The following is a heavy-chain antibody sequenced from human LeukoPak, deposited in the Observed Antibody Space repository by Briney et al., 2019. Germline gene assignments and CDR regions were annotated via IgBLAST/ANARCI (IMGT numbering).Heavy chain of an antibody. CDR1: GGTFSSYA. Sequence: SVKVSCEASGGTFSSYAISWVRQAPGQGLEWMGGIIPIFGTANYAQKFQGRVTITADESTSTAYMELSSLRSDDTAVYYCARGENLEWLLSIDYWGQGTLVTVSS. J-gene: IGHJ4*02. V-gene: IGHV1-69*13. CDR3: ARGENLEWLLSIDY. CDR2: IIPIFGTA. D-gene: IGHD3-3*01.